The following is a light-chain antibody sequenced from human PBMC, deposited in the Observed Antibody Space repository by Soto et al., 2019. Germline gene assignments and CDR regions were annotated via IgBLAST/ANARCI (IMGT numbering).Light chain of an antibody. Sequence: ELPEWPACGSGSVVYRSTITCRASQGISSWLAWYQQKPGKAPKLLIYAASSLQSGVPSRFSGSGSGTDFTLTISSLQPEDFATYHCQQANSFPLTFGGGTKVDI. CDR3: QQANSFPLT. J-gene: IGKJ4*01. CDR1: QGISSW. CDR2: AAS. V-gene: IGKV1-12*01.